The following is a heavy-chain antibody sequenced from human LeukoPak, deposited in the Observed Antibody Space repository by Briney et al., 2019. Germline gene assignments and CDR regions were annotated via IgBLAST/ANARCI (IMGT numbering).Heavy chain of an antibody. D-gene: IGHD3-22*01. V-gene: IGHV3-23*01. Sequence: GGSLRLSCAASGFTFSSYAMSWVRQAPGKGLEWVSAISGSGGSTYYADSVKGRFTISRDNSKNTLYLQMNSLRAEDTAVYYCAKDTIPTYYYDSSGYMAFDIWGQGTMVTVSS. CDR3: AKDTIPTYYYDSSGYMAFDI. J-gene: IGHJ3*02. CDR2: ISGSGGST. CDR1: GFTFSSYA.